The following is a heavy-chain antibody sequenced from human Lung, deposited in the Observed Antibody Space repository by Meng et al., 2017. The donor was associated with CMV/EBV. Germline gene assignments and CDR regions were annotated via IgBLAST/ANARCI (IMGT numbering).Heavy chain of an antibody. CDR3: AKRLPYYGRDV. CDR2: INSGSRGTI. D-gene: IGHD2-15*01. CDR1: GFTVSSNY. J-gene: IGHJ6*01. V-gene: IGHV3-23*01. Sequence: GESLKISCAASGFTVSSNYMSWVRQAPGKGLEWVSTINSGSRGTIFYANSVRGRFTISRDDSRNTLYLQMISLRAEDTAIYYCAKRLPYYGRDVWGQGTALTVSS.